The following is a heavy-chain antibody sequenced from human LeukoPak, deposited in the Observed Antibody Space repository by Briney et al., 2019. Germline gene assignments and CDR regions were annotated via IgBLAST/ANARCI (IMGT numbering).Heavy chain of an antibody. CDR3: ARVREQWLSGVFDY. Sequence: LRLSCAASGFTFSSYEMNWVRQAPGKGLEWIGSIYYSGNTYYNPSLKSRVTISVDTSKNQFSLELSSVTAADTAVYYCARVREQWLSGVFDYWGQGTLVTVSS. V-gene: IGHV4-39*07. CDR1: GFTFSSYE. J-gene: IGHJ4*02. CDR2: IYYSGNT. D-gene: IGHD6-19*01.